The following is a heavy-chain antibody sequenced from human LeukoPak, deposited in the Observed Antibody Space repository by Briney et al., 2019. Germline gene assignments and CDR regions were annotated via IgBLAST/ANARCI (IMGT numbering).Heavy chain of an antibody. CDR3: AQDSGYCSSTSCYGRFDY. CDR2: ISDRGGNT. Sequence: GGSLRLSCAASGFTFSSYAMSWVRQAPGKGLEWVSGISDRGGNTYYADSVKGRFTLSRHNSKNTLFLQMNSLRVEDTAVYYCAQDSGYCSSTSCYGRFDYWGGGTLVRVFS. V-gene: IGHV3-23*01. J-gene: IGHJ4*02. D-gene: IGHD2-2*01. CDR1: GFTFSSYA.